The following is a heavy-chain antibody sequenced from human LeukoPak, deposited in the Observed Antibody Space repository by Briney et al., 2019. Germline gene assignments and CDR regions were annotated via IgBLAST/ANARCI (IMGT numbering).Heavy chain of an antibody. V-gene: IGHV3-23*01. D-gene: IGHD6-19*01. CDR2: IIATGGST. CDR1: GSTFSSYA. J-gene: IGHJ3*02. Sequence: GGSLRLSCAAAGSTFSSYAMSWVRQAPGKGLEWVSRIIATGGSTYYADSVKGRFAISRDNSKNTLYLQLNSLRVEDTAVYHCAKGKTSGWDQDAFDIWGQGTMVTVSS. CDR3: AKGKTSGWDQDAFDI.